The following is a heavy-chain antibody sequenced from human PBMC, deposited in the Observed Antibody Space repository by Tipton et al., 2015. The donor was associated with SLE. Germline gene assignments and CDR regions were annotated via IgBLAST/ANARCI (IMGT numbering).Heavy chain of an antibody. CDR2: IYNTGST. D-gene: IGHD3-22*01. CDR3: ARGGLYETNAYSVGFDI. J-gene: IGHJ3*02. CDR1: GGSISIGSYY. Sequence: TLSLTCSVSGGSISIGSYYWSWLRQPPGKGLEWIGRIYNTGSTNYKSSLQSRVTISLDTSNNQFSLRLHSVTVADTAVYYCARGGLYETNAYSVGFDIWGQGTLVTVSP. V-gene: IGHV4-61*02.